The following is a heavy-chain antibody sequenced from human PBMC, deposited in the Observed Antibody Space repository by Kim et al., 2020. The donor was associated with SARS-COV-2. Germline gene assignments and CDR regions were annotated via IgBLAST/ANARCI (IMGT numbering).Heavy chain of an antibody. Sequence: SVKGRFTISRDDSKSIAYLQMNSLKTEDTAVYYCTRGAYCSGGSCSALDYWGQGTLVTVSS. CDR3: TRGAYCSGGSCSALDY. V-gene: IGHV3-49*02. J-gene: IGHJ4*02. D-gene: IGHD2-15*01.